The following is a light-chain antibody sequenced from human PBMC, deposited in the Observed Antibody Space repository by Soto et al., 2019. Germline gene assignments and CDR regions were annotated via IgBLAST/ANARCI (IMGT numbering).Light chain of an antibody. Sequence: QSALTQPASVSGSPGQSITISCTGTSSDVGGYNYVSWSQQHPGKAPQLMIYEVSNRPSGVSNRFSGSKSGNTASLTISGLQAEDEADYYCSSYTSSSTYVFGTGTKLTVL. CDR2: EVS. V-gene: IGLV2-14*01. J-gene: IGLJ1*01. CDR3: SSYTSSSTYV. CDR1: SSDVGGYNY.